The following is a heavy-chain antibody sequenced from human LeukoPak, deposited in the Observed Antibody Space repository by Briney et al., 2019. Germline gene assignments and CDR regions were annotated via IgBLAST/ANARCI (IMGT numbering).Heavy chain of an antibody. CDR2: IDWDDDK. V-gene: IGHV2-70*17. CDR1: GFSLSTRGMR. D-gene: IGHD3-10*01. J-gene: IGHJ6*03. Sequence: RESGPTLVNPTQTLTLTCTFSGFSLSTRGMRVSWIRQPPGKALEWLARIDWDDDKFYSTSLKTRLTISKDTSKNQVVLTMTNMDPVDTATYYCARIPRGYYYMDVWGKGTTVTVSS. CDR3: ARIPRGYYYMDV.